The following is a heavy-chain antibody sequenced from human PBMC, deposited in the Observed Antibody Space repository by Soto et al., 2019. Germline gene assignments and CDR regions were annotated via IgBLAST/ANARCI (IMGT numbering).Heavy chain of an antibody. CDR3: ARDQTDSGGYSDS. CDR1: GFTFSSYG. D-gene: IGHD3-22*01. Sequence: PAGSLRLSCEAAGFTFSSYGIHWVRQAPGKGVEWVAIIWNDGSNEYYADSVKGRFTISRDNSKNTVYLQVSKLRAEDTAVYFCARDQTDSGGYSDSWGQGTLVTVSS. J-gene: IGHJ4*02. V-gene: IGHV3-33*01. CDR2: IWNDGSNE.